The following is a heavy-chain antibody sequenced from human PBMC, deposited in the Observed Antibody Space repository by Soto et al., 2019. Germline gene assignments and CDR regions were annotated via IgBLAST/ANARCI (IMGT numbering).Heavy chain of an antibody. D-gene: IGHD3-3*01. CDR2: IYTSGST. V-gene: IGHV4-4*07. CDR3: ARDQYYDFWSGYFPKPYYYCYYGMDV. CDR1: GGSISSYY. J-gene: IGHJ6*02. Sequence: TLSLTCTVSGGSISSYYWSWIRQPAGKGLEWIGRIYTSGSTNYNPSLKSRVTMSVDTSKNQFSLKLSSVTAADTAVYYCARDQYYDFWSGYFPKPYYYCYYGMDVWGQGTTVTVSS.